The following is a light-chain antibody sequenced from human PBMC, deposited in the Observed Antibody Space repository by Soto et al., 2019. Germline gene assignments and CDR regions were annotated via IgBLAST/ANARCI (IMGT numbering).Light chain of an antibody. CDR2: EVG. V-gene: IGLV2-14*01. Sequence: QSVLTQPASVSGSPGLSITISCTGTISDVGGYNYVSWYQQHPGKAPKLLIYEVGNRPSGVSNRFSGSKSGNTASLTISGLQAEDEADYYCTSYTSGIPYVFGTGTKVTVL. J-gene: IGLJ1*01. CDR3: TSYTSGIPYV. CDR1: ISDVGGYNY.